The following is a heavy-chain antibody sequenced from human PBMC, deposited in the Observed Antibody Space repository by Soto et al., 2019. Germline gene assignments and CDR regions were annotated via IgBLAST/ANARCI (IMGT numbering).Heavy chain of an antibody. D-gene: IGHD4-17*01. CDR3: ARAKHGYGGNIYYYYYGMDF. CDR1: GGTFSSYA. V-gene: IGHV1-69*01. J-gene: IGHJ6*02. Sequence: QVQLVQSGAEVKKPGSSVKVSCKASGGTFSSYAISWVRQAPGQGLEWMGGIIPIFGTASYGQKLQGRVTITADESTSTAYMELSSLRSEDTAVYYCARAKHGYGGNIYYYYYGMDFWGQGTTVTVSS. CDR2: IIPIFGTA.